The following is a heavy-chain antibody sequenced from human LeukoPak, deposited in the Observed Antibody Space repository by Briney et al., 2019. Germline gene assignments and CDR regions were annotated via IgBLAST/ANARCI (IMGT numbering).Heavy chain of an antibody. Sequence: GGSLRLSCAASGFTFSSYSMNWVRPAPGKGLEGVSYISSSSSTIYYADSVKGRFTISRDNANNSLYLQMNSLRAEDTAVYYCARDQDYGVIDYWGQGTLVTVSS. CDR2: ISSSSSTI. CDR1: GFTFSSYS. CDR3: ARDQDYGVIDY. D-gene: IGHD4-17*01. V-gene: IGHV3-48*01. J-gene: IGHJ4*02.